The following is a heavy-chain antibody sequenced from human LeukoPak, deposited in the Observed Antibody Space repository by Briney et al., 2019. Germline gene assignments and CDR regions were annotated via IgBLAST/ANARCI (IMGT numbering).Heavy chain of an antibody. J-gene: IGHJ4*02. CDR2: IGGSGDTT. CDR1: GFTFSNYA. Sequence: GGSLRLSCAASGFTFSNYAMSWVRQAPGKGLEWVSAIGGSGDTTYYADSVKGRFTISRDNSKNTLYLQMNSLRAEDTAVYYCAKVRSYYDSSGYYFDYWGQGTLVTVSS. CDR3: AKVRSYYDSSGYYFDY. D-gene: IGHD3-22*01. V-gene: IGHV3-23*01.